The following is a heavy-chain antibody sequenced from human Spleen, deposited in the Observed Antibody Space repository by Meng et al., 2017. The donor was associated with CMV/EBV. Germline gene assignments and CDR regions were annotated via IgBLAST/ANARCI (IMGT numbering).Heavy chain of an antibody. CDR3: ARGDYDFWSGYQINWFDP. V-gene: IGHV1-2*02. CDR1: GYTFTDYY. Sequence: ASVKVSCKASGYTFTDYYMHWVRQSPGQGLEGMGWINPKSRGTIYAQKFQGRVTLTSDTSVTTAYMYLSSLRSDDTAVYYCARGDYDFWSGYQINWFDPWGQGTLVTVSS. D-gene: IGHD3-3*01. CDR2: INPKSRGT. J-gene: IGHJ5*02.